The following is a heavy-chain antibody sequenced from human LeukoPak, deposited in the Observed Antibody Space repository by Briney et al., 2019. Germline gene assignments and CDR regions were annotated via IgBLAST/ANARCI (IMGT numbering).Heavy chain of an antibody. D-gene: IGHD2-15*01. CDR1: GYTFTGYY. J-gene: IGHJ5*02. V-gene: IGHV1-2*02. CDR3: ARPYCSGGSCYRWFDP. CDR2: INPNSGGT. Sequence: ASVKVSCKASGYTFTGYYMHWVRQAPGQGLEWMGWINPNSGGTNYAQKFQGRVTITRDTSISTVYMELSRLRSDDTAVYYCARPYCSGGSCYRWFDPWGQGTLVTVSS.